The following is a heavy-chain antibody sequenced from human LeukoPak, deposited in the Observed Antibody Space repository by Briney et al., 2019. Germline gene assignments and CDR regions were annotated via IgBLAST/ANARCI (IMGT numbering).Heavy chain of an antibody. CDR3: AKDARRSDGWYFFDH. V-gene: IGHV3-23*01. CDR2: ISDSGDTT. Sequence: GGSLRLSCAASGFAFSSQAMGWVRQAPGKGLEWVSVISDSGDTTYYADSVKGRFTISRDNSKNTLYLQMDSLRAEDTAIYYCAKDARRSDGWYFFDHWGQGALVTVSS. J-gene: IGHJ4*02. CDR1: GFAFSSQA. D-gene: IGHD6-19*01.